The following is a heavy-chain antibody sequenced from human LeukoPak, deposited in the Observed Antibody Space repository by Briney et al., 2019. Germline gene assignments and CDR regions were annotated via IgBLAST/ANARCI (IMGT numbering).Heavy chain of an antibody. CDR2: IRSKAYGGTT. Sequence: GGSLRLSCTTSGFTFGDYAMSWFRQAPGKGLEWVGFIRSKAYGGTTEYAASVKGRFTISRDDSKSIAYLQMNSLKTEDTAVYYCARVPAITMLSDYWGQGTLVTVSS. CDR3: ARVPAITMLSDY. V-gene: IGHV3-49*03. J-gene: IGHJ4*02. D-gene: IGHD3-10*01. CDR1: GFTFGDYA.